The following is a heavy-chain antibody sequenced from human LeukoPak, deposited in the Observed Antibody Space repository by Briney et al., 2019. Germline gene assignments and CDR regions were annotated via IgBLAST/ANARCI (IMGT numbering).Heavy chain of an antibody. CDR3: ARDSLYCSGGSCYPSFDY. J-gene: IGHJ4*02. D-gene: IGHD2-15*01. CDR2: IKQDGSEK. CDR1: GFTFSSYW. Sequence: QPGGSLRLSCAASGFTFSSYWMGWVRQAPGKGLEWVANIKQDGSEKYYVDSVKGRFTISRDNAKNSLYLQMNSLRAEDTAVYYCARDSLYCSGGSCYPSFDYWGQGTLVTVSS. V-gene: IGHV3-7*01.